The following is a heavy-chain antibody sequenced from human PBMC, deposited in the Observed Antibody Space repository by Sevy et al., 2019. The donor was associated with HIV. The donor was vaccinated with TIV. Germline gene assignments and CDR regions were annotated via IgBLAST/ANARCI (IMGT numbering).Heavy chain of an antibody. Sequence: GSLRLSCTASGFTFSSYGMHWVRQAPGKGLEWVAAIFYDGNNKYYADSVKGRFAISRDNSKNTVYLQMNSLRADDTAVYSCARESGSNWYFDLWGRGTLVTVSS. CDR1: GFTFSSYG. CDR3: ARESGSNWYFDL. CDR2: IFYDGNNK. J-gene: IGHJ2*01. V-gene: IGHV3-33*01. D-gene: IGHD1-26*01.